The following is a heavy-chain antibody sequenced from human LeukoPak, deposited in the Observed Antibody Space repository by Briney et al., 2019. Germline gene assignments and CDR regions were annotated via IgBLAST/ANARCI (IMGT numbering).Heavy chain of an antibody. CDR2: ISSSSSYI. CDR3: ARDMVGDYVF. J-gene: IGHJ4*02. Sequence: GGSLRLSCAAYGFTFSSYSMNWVRQAPGKGLEWVSSISSSSSYIYYADSVKGRFTISRDNAKTSLYLQMNSLRAEDTAVYYCARDMVGDYVFWGQGTLVTVSS. D-gene: IGHD4-17*01. V-gene: IGHV3-21*01. CDR1: GFTFSSYS.